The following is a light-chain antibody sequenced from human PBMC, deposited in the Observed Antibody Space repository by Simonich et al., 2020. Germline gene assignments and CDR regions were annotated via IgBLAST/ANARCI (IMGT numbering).Light chain of an antibody. CDR2: WAS. CDR3: QQYYSTPIT. Sequence: DIVMTQSPDSLAVSLGERATINCKSSQSVLYSYNNKNYLAWYQKKPGQPPKLLIYWASTRESWVPDRFSGSGSGTDFTLTISSLQAEDVAVYYCQQYYSTPITFGQGTRLEIK. CDR1: QSVLYSYNNKNY. V-gene: IGKV4-1*01. J-gene: IGKJ5*01.